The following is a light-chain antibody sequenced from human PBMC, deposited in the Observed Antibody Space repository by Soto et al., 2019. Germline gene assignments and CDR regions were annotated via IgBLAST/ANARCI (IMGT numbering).Light chain of an antibody. CDR3: QQRSNWPPT. Sequence: EIVMTQSPATLSVSPGERATLSCRASQSVSSTVAWYQQKPGQAPRLLMYDASNRATGIPARFSGSGSGTDFTLTISSLEPEDFAVYYCQQRSNWPPTFGQGTRLEIK. CDR2: DAS. V-gene: IGKV3-11*01. J-gene: IGKJ5*01. CDR1: QSVSST.